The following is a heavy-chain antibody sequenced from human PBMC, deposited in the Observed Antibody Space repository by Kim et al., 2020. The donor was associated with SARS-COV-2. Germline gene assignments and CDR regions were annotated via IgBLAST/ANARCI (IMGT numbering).Heavy chain of an antibody. V-gene: IGHV4-34*01. CDR2: INHSGST. D-gene: IGHD1-26*01. CDR1: GGSFSGSY. CDR3: ARGGIVGATSGSDY. Sequence: SETLSLTCAVYGGSFSGSYWSWIRQPPGKVLEWIGEINHSGSTNYNPSLKSRVTISVDTSKNQFSLKLNSVTAADTAVYYCARGGIVGATSGSDYWGQGTLVTVSS. J-gene: IGHJ4*02.